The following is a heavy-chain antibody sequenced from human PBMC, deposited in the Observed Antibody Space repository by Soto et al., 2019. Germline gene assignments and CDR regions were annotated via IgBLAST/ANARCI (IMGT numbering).Heavy chain of an antibody. CDR1: GYSFTNFW. Sequence: GESLKISCKGSGYSFTNFWIAWVRQMPGKGLEYMGIIYPSDPTTRYSPSFQGQVTISADKSISTAYLQWNSLKASDTAMYYCARHGFYGDYSSNYFDPWGLGTLVTVSS. V-gene: IGHV5-51*01. J-gene: IGHJ5*02. CDR3: ARHGFYGDYSSNYFDP. CDR2: IYPSDPTT. D-gene: IGHD4-17*01.